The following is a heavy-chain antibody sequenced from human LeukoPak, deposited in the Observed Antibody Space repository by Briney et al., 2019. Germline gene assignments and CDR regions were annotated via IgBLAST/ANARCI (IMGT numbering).Heavy chain of an antibody. V-gene: IGHV4-39*01. Sequence: PSETLSLTCSVSGGSISSNTYYWGWIRQPPGKGLEWIGSMYYSGSTYYNPSLKSRVTISVDTSKNQFSLKLTSVTAADTAVYYCARTPAYGSGRSSFDYWGQGTLVAVSS. CDR3: ARTPAYGSGRSSFDY. J-gene: IGHJ4*02. CDR2: MYYSGST. D-gene: IGHD3-10*01. CDR1: GGSISSNTYY.